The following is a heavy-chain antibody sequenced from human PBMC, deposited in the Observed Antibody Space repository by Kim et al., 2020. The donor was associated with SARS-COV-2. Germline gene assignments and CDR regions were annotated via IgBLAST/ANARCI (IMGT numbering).Heavy chain of an antibody. D-gene: IGHD3-10*01. CDR2: IGTAGDT. CDR3: ARGSMVRGVIEYYYYYGMDV. Sequence: GGSLRLSCAASGFTFSSYDMHWVRQATGKGLEWVSAIGTAGDTYYPGSVKGRFTISRENAKNSLYLQMKSLRAGDTAVYYCARGSMVRGVIEYYYYYGMDVWGQGTTVTVSS. CDR1: GFTFSSYD. V-gene: IGHV3-13*01. J-gene: IGHJ6*02.